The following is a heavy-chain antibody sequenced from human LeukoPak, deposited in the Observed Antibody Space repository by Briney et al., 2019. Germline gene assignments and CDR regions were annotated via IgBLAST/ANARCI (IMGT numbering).Heavy chain of an antibody. CDR1: GFTFNDYT. D-gene: IGHD6-25*01. CDR3: AKGGTIWYWYFDL. Sequence: PGGSLRLSCAASGFTFNDYTMHWVRLSPGKGLEWVSGINWNSNNIGYAESVKGRFFISRDNAKNSLYLQMNSLRTEDTALYYCAKGGTIWYWYFDLWGRGTLVTVSS. V-gene: IGHV3-9*01. J-gene: IGHJ2*01. CDR2: INWNSNNI.